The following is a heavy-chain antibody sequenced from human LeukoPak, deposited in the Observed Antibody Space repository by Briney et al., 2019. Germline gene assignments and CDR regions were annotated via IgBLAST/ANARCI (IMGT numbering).Heavy chain of an antibody. V-gene: IGHV3-23*01. CDR1: GFTFSSYA. CDR2: ISGSGGST. J-gene: IGHJ6*03. CDR3: AARGSLRGFYYYYMDV. D-gene: IGHD3-16*01. Sequence: GGSLRLSCAASGFTFSSYAMSWVRQAPGKGLEWVSAISGSGGSTYYADSVKGRFTISRDNSKNTLYLQMNSLRAEDTAVYYCAARGSLRGFYYYYMDVWGKGTTVTVSS.